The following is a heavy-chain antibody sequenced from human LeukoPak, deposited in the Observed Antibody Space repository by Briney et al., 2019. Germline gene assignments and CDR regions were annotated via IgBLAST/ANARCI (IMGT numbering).Heavy chain of an antibody. Sequence: ASVKVSCKASGYTFTGYYMHWVRQAPGQGLEWMGWINPNSGGTNYAQKFQGRVTMTRDTSISTAYMELSRLTSDDTAVYYCASSGSGIAAAGTADYFDYWGQGTLVTVSS. D-gene: IGHD6-13*01. CDR2: INPNSGGT. CDR3: ASSGSGIAAAGTADYFDY. CDR1: GYTFTGYY. V-gene: IGHV1-2*02. J-gene: IGHJ4*02.